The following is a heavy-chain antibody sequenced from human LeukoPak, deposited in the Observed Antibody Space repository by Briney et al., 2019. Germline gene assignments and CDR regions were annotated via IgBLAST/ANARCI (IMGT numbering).Heavy chain of an antibody. CDR3: ARRPYYYDSSGYYYLDY. CDR1: GGTFSSYA. V-gene: IGHV1-69*13. CDR2: IIPIFGTA. D-gene: IGHD3-22*01. Sequence: SVKVSCKASGGTFSSYAISWVRQAPGQGLEWMGGIIPIFGTANYAQRFQGRVTITADESTSTAYMELSSLRSEDTAVYYCARRPYYYDSSGYYYLDYWGQGTLVTVSS. J-gene: IGHJ4*02.